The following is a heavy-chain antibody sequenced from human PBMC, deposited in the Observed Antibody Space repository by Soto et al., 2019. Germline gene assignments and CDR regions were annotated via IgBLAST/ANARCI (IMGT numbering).Heavy chain of an antibody. V-gene: IGHV1-3*05. Sequence: QVQVVQSGAEEKKPGASVKVSCRASGYTFTNYVIHWVCQAPGQRLEWMGWISPGNGNTKYSQKFQGRVTITGDTSASTAYMELSRLRSEDTAVYYCARRGDGMDVWGQGTTVTVSS. D-gene: IGHD3-10*01. CDR1: GYTFTNYV. CDR3: ARRGDGMDV. CDR2: ISPGNGNT. J-gene: IGHJ6*02.